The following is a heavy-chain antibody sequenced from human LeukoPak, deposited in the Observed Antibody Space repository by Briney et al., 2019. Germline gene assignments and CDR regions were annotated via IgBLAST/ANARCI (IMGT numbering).Heavy chain of an antibody. Sequence: GGSLRLSCAASGFTFEDYSIHWVRRAPGKGLEWVLGISWNSANIAYMDSVKGRFTISRDSAKKSLYLQMNSLRPEDTALYYCAKVRSAFRFGDIGLDSWGQGTLVTVSS. CDR2: ISWNSANI. D-gene: IGHD3-10*01. CDR1: GFTFEDYS. J-gene: IGHJ4*02. CDR3: AKVRSAFRFGDIGLDS. V-gene: IGHV3-9*01.